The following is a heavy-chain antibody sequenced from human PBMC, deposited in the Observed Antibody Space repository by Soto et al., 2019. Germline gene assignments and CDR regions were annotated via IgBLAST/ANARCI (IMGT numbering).Heavy chain of an antibody. CDR2: INAGNGNT. V-gene: IGHV1-3*01. Sequence: ASVKVSCKASGYTFTSYAMHWVRQAPGQRLEWMGWINAGNGNTKYSQKFQGRVTITRDTSASTAYMELSSLRSEDTAVYYCARAQYCISTSCSWYFDLWGRGTLVTSPQ. D-gene: IGHD2-2*01. J-gene: IGHJ2*01. CDR1: GYTFTSYA. CDR3: ARAQYCISTSCSWYFDL.